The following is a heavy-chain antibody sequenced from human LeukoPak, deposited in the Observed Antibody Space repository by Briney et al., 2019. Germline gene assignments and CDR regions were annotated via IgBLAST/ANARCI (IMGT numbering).Heavy chain of an antibody. CDR1: GFTFSSYA. CDR2: ISSNGGST. V-gene: IGHV3-64D*06. D-gene: IGHD1-14*01. CDR3: VTDRRGILIRGTTFDY. J-gene: IGHJ4*02. Sequence: GGSLRLSCSASGFTFSSYAMHWVRQAPGKGLEYVSAISSNGGSTYYADSVKGRFTISRDNSKNTLYLQMSSLRAEDTAVYYCVTDRRGILIRGTTFDYWGQGTLVTVSS.